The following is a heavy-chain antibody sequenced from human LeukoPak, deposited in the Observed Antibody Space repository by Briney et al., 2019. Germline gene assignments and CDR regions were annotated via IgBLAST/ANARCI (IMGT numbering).Heavy chain of an antibody. CDR1: GDSISSTTYW. CDR2: MSYIGIA. J-gene: IGHJ4*02. D-gene: IGHD4-11*01. V-gene: IGHV4-39*01. Sequence: SETLSLTCTVSGDSISSTTYWWGWIRQSPGKGLEWIGSMSYIGIASYNPSLKSRATISVDTSKNQFSLMLSSVTAADTAVYYCTRLPLDYSLDHWGQGTPVSVSS. CDR3: TRLPLDYSLDH.